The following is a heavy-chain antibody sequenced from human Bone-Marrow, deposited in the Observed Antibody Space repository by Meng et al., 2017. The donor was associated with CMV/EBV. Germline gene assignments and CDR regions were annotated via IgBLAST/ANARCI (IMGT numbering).Heavy chain of an antibody. CDR2: ISSSGSTI. D-gene: IGHD6-13*01. CDR1: GFTFSSYS. V-gene: IGHV3-48*04. J-gene: IGHJ4*02. CDR3: ARGPLSSSSSYFGY. Sequence: GESLKISYAASGFTFSSYSMNWVRQAPGKGLEWVSYISSSGSTIYYADSVKGRFTISRDNAKNSLYLQMNSLRAEDTAVYYCARGPLSSSSSYFGYWGQGTLVTVSS.